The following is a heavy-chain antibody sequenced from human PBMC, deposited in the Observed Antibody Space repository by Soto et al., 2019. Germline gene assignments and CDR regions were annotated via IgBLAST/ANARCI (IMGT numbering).Heavy chain of an antibody. J-gene: IGHJ4*02. CDR1: GGSISSGGYY. V-gene: IGHV4-31*03. Sequence: QVQLQESGPGLVKPSQTLSLTCTVSGGSISSGGYYWSWIRQHPGKGLEWIGYIYYSGSTYYNPSLESRVTISVDTSKNQFSLKLSSVTAADTAVYYCARWEWLRASPCYFDYWGQGTLVTVSS. D-gene: IGHD6-19*01. CDR2: IYYSGST. CDR3: ARWEWLRASPCYFDY.